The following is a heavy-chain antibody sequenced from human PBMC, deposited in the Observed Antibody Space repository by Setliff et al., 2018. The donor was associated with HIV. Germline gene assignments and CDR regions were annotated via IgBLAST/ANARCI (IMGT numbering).Heavy chain of an antibody. CDR3: AGGRYFRDIRDSRFDF. CDR1: GVSITTDGYY. CDR2: MYHSGST. J-gene: IGHJ4*02. D-gene: IGHD3-9*01. Sequence: SETLSLTCSVSGVSITTDGYYWSWIRHYPGKGLEWIGYMYHSGSTYYNASLASRLIMSLDPSKNQFSLKLNSMTAADTAMYYCAGGRYFRDIRDSRFDFWGQGRLVTVSS. V-gene: IGHV4-31*03.